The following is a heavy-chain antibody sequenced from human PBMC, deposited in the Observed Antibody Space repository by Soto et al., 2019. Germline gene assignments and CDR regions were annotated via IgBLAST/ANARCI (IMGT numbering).Heavy chain of an antibody. Sequence: QVQLVQSGAEVKKPGSSVKVSCKASGGTFSSYTISWVRQAPGQGLEWMGRIIPILGIANYAQKFQGRVTIPGDKSLSTAYMELSGLRSEDTAVYYCARGGERGGYYGMDVWGQGTTVTVSS. CDR3: ARGGERGGYYGMDV. CDR1: GGTFSSYT. D-gene: IGHD3-16*01. CDR2: IIPILGIA. V-gene: IGHV1-69*02. J-gene: IGHJ6*02.